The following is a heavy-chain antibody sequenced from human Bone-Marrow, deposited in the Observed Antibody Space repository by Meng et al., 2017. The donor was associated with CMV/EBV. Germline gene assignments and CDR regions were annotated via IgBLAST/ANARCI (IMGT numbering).Heavy chain of an antibody. CDR1: GFTFSDYY. D-gene: IGHD6-6*01. CDR2: ISSSGSTI. J-gene: IGHJ4*02. Sequence: SCAASGFTFSDYYMSWIRQAPGKGLEWVSYISSSGSTIYYADSVKGRFTISRDNAKNSLYLQMNSLRAEDTAVYYCARYSSSFFFDYWGQGTLVTVSS. V-gene: IGHV3-11*04. CDR3: ARYSSSFFFDY.